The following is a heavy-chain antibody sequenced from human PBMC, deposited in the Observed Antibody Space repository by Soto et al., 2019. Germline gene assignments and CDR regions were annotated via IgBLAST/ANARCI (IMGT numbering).Heavy chain of an antibody. CDR1: GFTVRSNY. CDR3: TRSGGNYWFDP. J-gene: IGHJ5*02. D-gene: IGHD2-21*02. Sequence: EVQLVESGGGLVQPGGSLRLSFAASGFTVRSNYMSWVRQAPGKGLEWVSVIYSGGSTYYADSVKGRFTISRDNSKNTLYLQMNSLRAEDTAVYYCTRSGGNYWFDPWGQGTLVTVSS. CDR2: IYSGGST. V-gene: IGHV3-66*01.